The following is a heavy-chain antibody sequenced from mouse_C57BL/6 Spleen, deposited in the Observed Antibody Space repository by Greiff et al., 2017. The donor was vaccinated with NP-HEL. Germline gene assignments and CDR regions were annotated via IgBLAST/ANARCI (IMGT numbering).Heavy chain of an antibody. CDR3: ARLTELTGTSHVDY. V-gene: IGHV1-26*01. D-gene: IGHD4-1*01. CDR1: GYTFTDYY. J-gene: IGHJ2*01. CDR2: INPNNGGT. Sequence: EVQLQQSGPELVKPGASVKISCKASGYTFTDYYMNWVKQSHGKSLEWIGDINPNNGGTSYNQKFKGKATLTVDKSSSTAYMELRSLTSEDSAVYYCARLTELTGTSHVDYWGQGTTLTVSS.